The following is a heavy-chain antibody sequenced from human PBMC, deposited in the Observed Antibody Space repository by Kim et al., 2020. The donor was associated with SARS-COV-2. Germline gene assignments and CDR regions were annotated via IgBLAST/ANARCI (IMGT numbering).Heavy chain of an antibody. CDR3: AREGYSNYYYYYGMDF. D-gene: IGHD4-4*01. Sequence: SETLSLTCTVSGGSVSSGSYYWSWIRQPPGKGLEWIVNIYYSGSTNYNPSLKSRVTIAVDTSKNPLSLKLSSVTAADTAVYYCAREGYSNYYYYYGMDFWGQGRTVTVSS. J-gene: IGHJ6*02. CDR1: GGSVSSGSYY. V-gene: IGHV4-61*01. CDR2: IYYSGST.